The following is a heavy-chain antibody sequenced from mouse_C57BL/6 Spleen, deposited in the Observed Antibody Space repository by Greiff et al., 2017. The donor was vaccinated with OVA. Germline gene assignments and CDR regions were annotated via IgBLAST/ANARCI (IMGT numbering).Heavy chain of an antibody. V-gene: IGHV14-1*01. J-gene: IGHJ2*01. Sequence: VQLQQSGAELVRPGASVKLSCTASGFNIKDYYMHWVKQRPEQGLEWIGRIDPEDGDTEYAPKFQGKATMTADTSSNTAYLQLSSLTSEDTAVYYCTPYYYGSSPFYYWGQGTTLTVSS. D-gene: IGHD1-1*01. CDR3: TPYYYGSSPFYY. CDR2: IDPEDGDT. CDR1: GFNIKDYY.